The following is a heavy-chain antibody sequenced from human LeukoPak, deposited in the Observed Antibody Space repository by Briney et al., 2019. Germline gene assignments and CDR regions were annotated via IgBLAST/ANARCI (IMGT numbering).Heavy chain of an antibody. Sequence: PGGSLRLSCAASGFTLSSYGMNWVRQAPGKGREWVSSMRSSSGYIYYADSVKGRFTISRDNAKNSLYLQMNSLRAEDTAVYYCARDSSGFTDYWGQGTLVTVSS. CDR3: ARDSSGFTDY. CDR1: GFTLSSYG. V-gene: IGHV3-21*01. J-gene: IGHJ4*02. D-gene: IGHD3-22*01. CDR2: MRSSSGYI.